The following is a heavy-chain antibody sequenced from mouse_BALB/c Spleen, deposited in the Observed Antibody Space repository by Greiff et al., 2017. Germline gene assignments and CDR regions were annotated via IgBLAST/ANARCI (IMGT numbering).Heavy chain of an antibody. CDR2: ISYSGST. Sequence: DVKLQESGPGLVKPSQSLSLTCTVTGYSITSDYAWNWIRQFPGNKLEWMGYISYSGSTSYNPSLKSRISITRDTSKNQFFLQLNSVTTEDTATYYCARSGGNYVNYFDYWGQGTTLTVSS. D-gene: IGHD2-1*01. CDR3: ARSGGNYVNYFDY. J-gene: IGHJ2*01. V-gene: IGHV3-2*02. CDR1: GYSITSDYA.